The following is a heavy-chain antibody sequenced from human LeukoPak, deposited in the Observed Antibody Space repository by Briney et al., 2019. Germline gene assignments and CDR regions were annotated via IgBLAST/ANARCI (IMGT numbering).Heavy chain of an antibody. J-gene: IGHJ6*02. CDR3: AKLQEDSSGWYPFSHGMDV. CDR2: ISSSSSYI. V-gene: IGHV3-21*04. Sequence: GGSLRLSCAASGFTFSSYSMNWVRQAPGKGLEWVSSISSSSSYIYYADSVKGRFTISRDNAKNSLYLQMNSLRAEDTAVYYCAKLQEDSSGWYPFSHGMDVWGQGTTVTVSS. D-gene: IGHD6-19*01. CDR1: GFTFSSYS.